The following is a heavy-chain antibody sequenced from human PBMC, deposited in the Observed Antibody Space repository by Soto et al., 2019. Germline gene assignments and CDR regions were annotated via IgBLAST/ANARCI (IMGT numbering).Heavy chain of an antibody. CDR3: ARAYDFWSGYPYYFDY. J-gene: IGHJ4*02. D-gene: IGHD3-3*01. Sequence: PSQTLSLTCAISGDSVSSNSAAWNWIRQSPSRGLEWLGRTYYRSKWYNDYAVSVKSRITINPDTSKNQFSLQLNSVTPEDTAVYYCARAYDFWSGYPYYFDYWGQGTLVTVSS. V-gene: IGHV6-1*01. CDR2: TYYRSKWYN. CDR1: GDSVSSNSAA.